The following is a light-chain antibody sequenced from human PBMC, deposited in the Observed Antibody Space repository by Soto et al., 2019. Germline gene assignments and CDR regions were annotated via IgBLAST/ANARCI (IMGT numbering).Light chain of an antibody. Sequence: DIQMTQSPSTLSTSVGDRVTITCRASQNINGRLAWYQQKPGKAPNLLISDASSLKSGVPSRFSGSGSGTEFTLTISSLQPDDFAPYYCQQCDSYSLTFGQGTRLEI. CDR2: DAS. CDR1: QNINGR. V-gene: IGKV1-5*01. CDR3: QQCDSYSLT. J-gene: IGKJ5*01.